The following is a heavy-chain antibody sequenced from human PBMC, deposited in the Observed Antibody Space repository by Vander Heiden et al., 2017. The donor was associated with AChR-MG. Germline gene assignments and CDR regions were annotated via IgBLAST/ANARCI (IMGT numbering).Heavy chain of an antibody. CDR1: GFNFRSYG. CDR3: ARGYVPPIDP. V-gene: IGHV3-30*03. CDR2: ISYDGRDT. D-gene: IGHD5-12*01. J-gene: IGHJ5*02. Sequence: QVQLVESGGGVVQPGRSLRLSCVASGFNFRSYGMHWVRQAPGKGLEWVSVISYDGRDTYYADSVKGRFTISRDYSKNTLYLHMNSLRPEDTAVYYCARGYVPPIDPWGQGTLVTVSS.